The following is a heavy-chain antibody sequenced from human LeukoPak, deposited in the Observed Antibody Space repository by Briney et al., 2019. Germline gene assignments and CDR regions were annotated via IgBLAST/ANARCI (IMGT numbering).Heavy chain of an antibody. Sequence: GGSLRLSCAASGFTFSDYYMSWIRQAPGKGLEWVSYISSGSSTIYYADSVKGRFTVSRDNSNNTLFLHLNSLRGEDTAVYYCTRNSGWYGLSWGQGTLVTVSS. CDR1: GFTFSDYY. CDR3: TRNSGWYGLS. V-gene: IGHV3-11*01. J-gene: IGHJ1*01. CDR2: ISSGSSTI. D-gene: IGHD6-19*01.